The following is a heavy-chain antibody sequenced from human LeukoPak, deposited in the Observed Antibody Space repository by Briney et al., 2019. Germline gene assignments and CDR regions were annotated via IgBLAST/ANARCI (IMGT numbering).Heavy chain of an antibody. CDR2: INSGGTT. CDR1: GFTVSTKY. V-gene: IGHV3-66*01. D-gene: IGHD6-19*01. Sequence: GGSLRLSCAASGFTVSTKYMAWVRQAPGKGLEWVSFINSGGTTNYADSVKGRFTISRDYSKNTLNLQMNSLRAEDTAVYYCATIVSDSSGWYHFDHWGQGALVIVSS. J-gene: IGHJ4*02. CDR3: ATIVSDSSGWYHFDH.